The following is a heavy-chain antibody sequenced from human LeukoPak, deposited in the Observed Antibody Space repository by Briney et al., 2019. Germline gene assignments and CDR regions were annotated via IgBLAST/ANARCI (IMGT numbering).Heavy chain of an antibody. CDR3: AAWTPSSSTQHPNYYYYYMDV. CDR2: INTNTGNP. J-gene: IGHJ6*03. V-gene: IGHV7-4-1*02. D-gene: IGHD6-6*01. Sequence: ASVKVSCKASGYTFTSYAMNWVRQAPGQGLEWMGWINTNTGNPTYAQGFTGRFVFSLDTSVSTAYLQISSLKAEDTAVYYCAAWTPSSSTQHPNYYYYYMDVWGKGTTVTVSS. CDR1: GYTFTSYA.